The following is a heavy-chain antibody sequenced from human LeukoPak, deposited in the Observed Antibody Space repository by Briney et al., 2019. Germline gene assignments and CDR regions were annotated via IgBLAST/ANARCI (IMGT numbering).Heavy chain of an antibody. CDR1: GFTFSSYS. J-gene: IGHJ6*02. D-gene: IGHD4-11*01. CDR2: ISTTSTYI. V-gene: IGHV3-21*01. Sequence: PGGSLRLSCAASGFTFSSYSVNWVRQAPAKGLEWDSAISTTSTYIYYADSVKGRFTISRDNAKSSLYLQMNSLRAEDTAVYYCARDVHSDYDYYAMDVWGQGTTVTVSS. CDR3: ARDVHSDYDYYAMDV.